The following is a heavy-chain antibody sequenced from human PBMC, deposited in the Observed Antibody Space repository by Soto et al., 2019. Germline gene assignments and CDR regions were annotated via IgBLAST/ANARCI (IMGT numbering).Heavy chain of an antibody. Sequence: EVQLLESGGGLVQPGGSLRLSCAASGFTFSSYAISWVRQAPGKGLEWVSAISGSGGSTYYADSVKGRFTISRDNSKNTLYLQMNSLRAEDTAVYYCAKGRDGYSDFDYWGQGTLVTVSS. D-gene: IGHD4-4*01. CDR3: AKGRDGYSDFDY. J-gene: IGHJ4*02. CDR1: GFTFSSYA. V-gene: IGHV3-23*01. CDR2: ISGSGGST.